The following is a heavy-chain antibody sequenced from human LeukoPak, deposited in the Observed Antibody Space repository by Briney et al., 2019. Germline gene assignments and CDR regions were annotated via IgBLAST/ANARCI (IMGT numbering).Heavy chain of an antibody. CDR1: GFTFSTYG. D-gene: IGHD3-9*01. CDR3: ARGPDYDILADYFDY. J-gene: IGHJ4*02. Sequence: GGSLRLSCAASGFTFSTYGMHWVRQAPGKGLEWVAVISYDGSNKFYADSVRGRFTISRDNSKNTLFLQMNSLRPEDTAVYYCARGPDYDILADYFDYWGQGTLVTVSS. V-gene: IGHV3-30*19. CDR2: ISYDGSNK.